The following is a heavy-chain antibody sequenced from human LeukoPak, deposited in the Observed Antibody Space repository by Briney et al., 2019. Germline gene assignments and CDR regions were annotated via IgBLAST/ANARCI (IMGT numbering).Heavy chain of an antibody. Sequence: ASVKVSCKASGYTFTGYYMHWVRQAPGQGLEWMGRINPNNGGTNYAQKFQGRVTMTGDTSISTAYMELSSLRSEDTAVYYCATGIGREGTFRGQLDYWGQGTLVTVSS. CDR2: INPNNGGT. CDR3: ATGIGREGTFRGQLDY. CDR1: GYTFTGYY. D-gene: IGHD3-16*01. J-gene: IGHJ4*02. V-gene: IGHV1-2*06.